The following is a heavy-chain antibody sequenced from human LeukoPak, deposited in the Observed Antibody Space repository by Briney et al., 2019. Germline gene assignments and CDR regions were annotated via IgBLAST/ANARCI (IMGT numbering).Heavy chain of an antibody. CDR1: GYTFTSYG. V-gene: IGHV1-18*01. D-gene: IGHD2/OR15-2a*01. CDR3: ARGTTSQHIPYYYYYMDV. Sequence: ASVKVSCKASGYTFTSYGISWVRQAPGQGLEWMGWISAYNGNTNYAQKLQGRVTMTTDTSTSTAYTELRSLRSEDTAVYYCARGTTSQHIPYYYYYMDVWGKGTTATVSS. J-gene: IGHJ6*03. CDR2: ISAYNGNT.